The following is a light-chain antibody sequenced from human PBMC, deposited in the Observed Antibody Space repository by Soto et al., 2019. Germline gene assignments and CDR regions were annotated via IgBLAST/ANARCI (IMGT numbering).Light chain of an antibody. J-gene: IGKJ1*01. CDR2: AAT. V-gene: IGKV3-15*01. Sequence: EIVMTQSPATLSVSPGERATLSCRASQSIDSALAWYQQKPGQVPRPLIYAATARAPGVPASFSDSGSGTEFTLTISSLQSEDVEVYYCEQYRDWPPTFGQGTKVDIK. CDR1: QSIDSA. CDR3: EQYRDWPPT.